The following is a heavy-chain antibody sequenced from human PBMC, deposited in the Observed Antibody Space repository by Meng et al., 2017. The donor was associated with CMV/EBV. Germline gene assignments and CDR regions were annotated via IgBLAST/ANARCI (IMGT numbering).Heavy chain of an antibody. V-gene: IGHV1-2*02. J-gene: IGHJ4*02. D-gene: IGHD4-17*01. CDR3: ARMVSSDYYYFDY. CDR2: INPNSGGT. CDR1: GYTFTGYY. Sequence: ASVKVSCKASGYTFTGYYMHWVRQAPGQGLEWMGWINPNSGGTNYAQKFQGRVTMTRDTSISTAYMELSRLRSDDTAVYYCARMVSSDYYYFDYWGQGTLVTVSS.